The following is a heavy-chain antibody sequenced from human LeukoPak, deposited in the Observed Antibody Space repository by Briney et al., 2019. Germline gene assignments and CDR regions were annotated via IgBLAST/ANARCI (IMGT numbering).Heavy chain of an antibody. CDR2: MYYSGST. CDR3: ARDRCSGGSCYGWFDP. Sequence: SETLSLIRTVSGGFISSGGYYWSWIRQHPGKGLEWFGYMYYSGSTYYNPSLKSRVTISVDTSKNQFSLKLSSVTAADTAVYYCARDRCSGGSCYGWFDPWGQGTLVTVSS. D-gene: IGHD2-15*01. J-gene: IGHJ5*02. V-gene: IGHV4-31*03. CDR1: GGFISSGGYY.